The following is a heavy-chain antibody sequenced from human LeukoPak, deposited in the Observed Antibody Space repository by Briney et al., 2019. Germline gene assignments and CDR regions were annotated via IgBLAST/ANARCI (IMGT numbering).Heavy chain of an antibody. D-gene: IGHD1-26*01. CDR2: IKRNTEGGTT. V-gene: IGHV3-15*01. CDR3: ATDFTVGATLDY. J-gene: IGHJ4*02. CDR1: GFTFSNAR. Sequence: GGSLRLSCAASGFTFSNARMNWVRQAPGKGLEWLGRIKRNTEGGTTDYAAPVKGRFTISRDDSKNTLYLQINSLKTEDTAVYYCATDFTVGATLDYWGQGTLVTVSS.